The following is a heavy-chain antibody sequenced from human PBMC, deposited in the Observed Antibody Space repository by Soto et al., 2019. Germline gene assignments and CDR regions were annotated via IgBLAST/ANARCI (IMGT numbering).Heavy chain of an antibody. CDR2: IGGSGEGT. D-gene: IGHD2-15*01. CDR1: GFSFSSYA. V-gene: IGHV3-23*01. Sequence: EVQLLESGGGKVQPGGSLRLSCAASGFSFSSYAMAWVRQAPGKGLEWVSLIGGSGEGTHYTDSVRGRFSISRDNSQNPLFLQMNSLGADDTAIYYCAKDSAGWFAS. CDR3: AKDSAGWFAS. J-gene: IGHJ5*01.